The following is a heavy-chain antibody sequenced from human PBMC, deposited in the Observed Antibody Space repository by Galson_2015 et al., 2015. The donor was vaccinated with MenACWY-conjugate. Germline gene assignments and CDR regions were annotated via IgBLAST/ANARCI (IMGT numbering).Heavy chain of an antibody. CDR1: GFSFSSYS. Sequence: SLRLSCAASGFSFSSYSMNWVRQAPGKGLEWVSYIGSSSGTIHYLGSVKGRFTISRDNAKNSLYLQMNSLRAEDTAVYYCARDHTSSWYIFDYWGQGTLVTVSS. V-gene: IGHV3-48*01. J-gene: IGHJ4*02. D-gene: IGHD6-13*01. CDR3: ARDHTSSWYIFDY. CDR2: IGSSSGTI.